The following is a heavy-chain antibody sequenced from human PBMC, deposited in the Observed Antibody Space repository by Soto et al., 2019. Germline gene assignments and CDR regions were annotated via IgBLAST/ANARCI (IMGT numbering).Heavy chain of an antibody. J-gene: IGHJ6*03. Sequence: SVKVSCKASGFTFTSSAMQWVRQARGQRLEWIGWIVVGSGNTNYAQKFQERVTITRDMSTSTAYMELSSLRSEDTAVYYCAAGLYYYGYYYMDVWGKGTTVTVSS. CDR3: AAGLYYYGYYYMDV. V-gene: IGHV1-58*02. D-gene: IGHD3-10*01. CDR1: GFTFTSSA. CDR2: IVVGSGNT.